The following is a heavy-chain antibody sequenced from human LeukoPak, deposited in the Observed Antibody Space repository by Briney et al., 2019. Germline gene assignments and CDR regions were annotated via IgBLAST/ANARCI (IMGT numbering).Heavy chain of an antibody. D-gene: IGHD1-26*01. CDR1: GFTFSSYG. J-gene: IGHJ6*02. CDR2: INPSGGST. CDR3: ARDVLVGATPAYYYYYGMDV. V-gene: IGHV1-46*01. Sequence: GRSLRLSCAASGFTFSSYGMHWVRQAPGKGLEWMGIINPSGGSTSYAQKFQGRVTMTRDTSTSTVYMELSSLRSEDTAVYYCARDVLVGATPAYYYYYGMDVWGQGTTVTVSS.